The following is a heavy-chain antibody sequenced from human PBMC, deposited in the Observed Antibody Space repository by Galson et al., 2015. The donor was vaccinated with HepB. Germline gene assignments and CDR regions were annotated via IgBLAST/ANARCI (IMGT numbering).Heavy chain of an antibody. V-gene: IGHV1-69*01. CDR2: IIPIFGIA. Sequence: CKASGGTFSSYAISWVRQAPGQGLEWMGGIIPIFGIANYAQKFQGRVTITADESTSTAYMELSSLRSEDTAVYYRASSKGGKIVVAPYYFDYWGQGTLVTVSS. CDR1: GGTFSSYA. D-gene: IGHD3-22*01. J-gene: IGHJ4*02. CDR3: ASSKGGKIVVAPYYFDY.